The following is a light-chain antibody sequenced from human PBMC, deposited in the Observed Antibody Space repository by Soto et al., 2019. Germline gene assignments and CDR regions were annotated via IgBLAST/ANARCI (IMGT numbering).Light chain of an antibody. CDR3: QQRSNCLFT. Sequence: EIVLTQSPSTLSASPGERATITCRASQSVSSYLAWYQQKPGQAPRLLIYDASNRATGIPARFSGSGSGTDFTLTISSLEPEDFAVYYCQQRSNCLFTFGQGTRLEIK. J-gene: IGKJ5*01. CDR1: QSVSSY. CDR2: DAS. V-gene: IGKV3-11*01.